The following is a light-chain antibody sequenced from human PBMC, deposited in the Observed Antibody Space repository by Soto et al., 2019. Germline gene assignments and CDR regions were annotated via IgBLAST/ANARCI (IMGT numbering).Light chain of an antibody. CDR3: QQRSDWPIT. V-gene: IGKV3-11*01. J-gene: IGKJ5*01. Sequence: EIVLTQSPATLSLSPGEGATLSCRASQSVRSYLAWFQQKLGQPPRLLIYDASKRATGIPARFSGSGSGTDFTLTSNSLETDDFAVYYCQQRSDWPITFGQWTRLEI. CDR1: QSVRSY. CDR2: DAS.